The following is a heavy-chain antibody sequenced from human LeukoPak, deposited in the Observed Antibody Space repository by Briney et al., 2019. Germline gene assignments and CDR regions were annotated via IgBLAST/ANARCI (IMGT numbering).Heavy chain of an antibody. CDR1: GFTFSNYD. CDR2: IGTAADT. V-gene: IGHV3-13*01. Sequence: PGGSLRLSCAASGFTFSNYDMHWVRQAAGKSLEWVSTIGTAADTFYPDSVKGRFTISRENAKNSLYLQMNSLEVGDTAVYYCARDRATAAAFRANWYYDLWSRGTLVIVSS. CDR3: ARDRATAAAFRANWYYDL. J-gene: IGHJ2*01. D-gene: IGHD6-13*01.